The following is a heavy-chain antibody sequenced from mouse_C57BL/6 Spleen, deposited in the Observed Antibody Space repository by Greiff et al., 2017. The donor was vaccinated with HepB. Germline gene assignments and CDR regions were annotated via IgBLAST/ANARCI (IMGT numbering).Heavy chain of an antibody. CDR1: GYTFTSYW. CDR2: IDPSDSYT. V-gene: IGHV1-59*01. D-gene: IGHD2-2*01. CDR3: ARGENYGYDEGPFY. Sequence: QVQLQQSGAELVRPGTSVKLSCKASGYTFTSYWMHWVKQRPGQGLEWIGVIDPSDSYTNYNQKFKGKATLTVDTSSSTAYMQLSSLTSEDSAVYYCARGENYGYDEGPFYWGQGTTLTVSS. J-gene: IGHJ2*01.